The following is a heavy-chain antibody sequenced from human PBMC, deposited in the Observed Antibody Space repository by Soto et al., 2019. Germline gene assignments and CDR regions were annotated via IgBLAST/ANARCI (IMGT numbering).Heavy chain of an antibody. CDR1: GFTFSSFA. CDR3: AKDPPTPGTTFDF. J-gene: IGHJ4*02. D-gene: IGHD1-1*01. V-gene: IGHV3-23*01. CDR2: INKSGGST. Sequence: GGSLSLSCAASGFTFSSFAMSWVRQAPGKGLEWVSTINKSGGSTYYADSVKGRFTISRDNSKNMLFLQINGLRAEDTAVYYCAKDPPTPGTTFDFWCPGILVTVS.